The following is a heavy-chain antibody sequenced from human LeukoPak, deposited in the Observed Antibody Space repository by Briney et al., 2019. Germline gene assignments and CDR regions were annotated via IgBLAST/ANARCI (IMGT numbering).Heavy chain of an antibody. CDR1: SVSISSGGYN. V-gene: IGHV4-31*11. D-gene: IGHD2-21*02. Sequence: SGTLSLTCAVSSVSISSGGYNWGWIPPRPGQGLEWIVYIYYSGRTYYNPSLKRRVTSSVYTTKNLFSLKLSSIAAAETALYYCASAGDLGGAFDIWGQGTMVTVSS. CDR2: IYYSGRT. CDR3: ASAGDLGGAFDI. J-gene: IGHJ3*02.